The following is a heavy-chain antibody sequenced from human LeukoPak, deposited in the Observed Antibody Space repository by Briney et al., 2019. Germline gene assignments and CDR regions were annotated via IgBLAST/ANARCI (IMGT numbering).Heavy chain of an antibody. Sequence: KASETLSLTCSVSGGSISGYYWSWIRQPPGKGLEWIGYIYSGGNTDYNPSLKSRVTISVDRSKNQFSLKLSSVTAADTAVYYCASLSPNYDYVWGSYRYLDYWGQGTLVTVSS. CDR3: ASLSPNYDYVWGSYRYLDY. CDR1: GGSISGYY. D-gene: IGHD3-16*02. CDR2: IYSGGNT. V-gene: IGHV4-59*12. J-gene: IGHJ4*02.